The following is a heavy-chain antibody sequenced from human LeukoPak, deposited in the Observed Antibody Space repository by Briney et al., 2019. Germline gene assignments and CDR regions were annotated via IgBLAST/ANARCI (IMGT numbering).Heavy chain of an antibody. Sequence: GGSLRLSCGASGFTFTTYWMSWVRQAPEKGLEWVANIKQDGSEKNYVDSVKGRFTISRDNAKNSLYLQMNSLRAEDTAVYYCARGFGGYHLWGQGTLVTVSS. CDR1: GFTFTTYW. J-gene: IGHJ5*02. CDR3: ARGFGGYHL. V-gene: IGHV3-7*01. D-gene: IGHD3-22*01. CDR2: IKQDGSEK.